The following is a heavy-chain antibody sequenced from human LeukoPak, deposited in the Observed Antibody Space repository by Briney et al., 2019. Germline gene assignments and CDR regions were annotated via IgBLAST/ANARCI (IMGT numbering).Heavy chain of an antibody. J-gene: IGHJ5*02. Sequence: SVKVSCKASGGTFSSYAISWVRQAPGQGLEWMGGIIPIFGTANYAQKFQGRVTITADETTSTAYMELSSLRSEDTAVYYCARGRIDYDILTGYYHSNWFDPWGQGTLVTVSS. D-gene: IGHD3-9*01. CDR3: ARGRIDYDILTGYYHSNWFDP. CDR2: IIPIFGTA. CDR1: GGTFSSYA. V-gene: IGHV1-69*13.